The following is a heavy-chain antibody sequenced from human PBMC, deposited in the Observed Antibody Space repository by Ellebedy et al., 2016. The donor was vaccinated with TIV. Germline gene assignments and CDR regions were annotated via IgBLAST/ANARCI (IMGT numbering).Heavy chain of an antibody. CDR3: ARDFSWDGMDV. Sequence: PGGSLRLSCAASGFTVSSNYMSWVRQAPGKGLEWVSVIYSGGSTYYADSVKGRFTISRDNSKNTLYLQMNSLRAEDTAVYYCARDFSWDGMDVWGQGTTVTVSS. J-gene: IGHJ6*02. CDR1: GFTVSSNY. CDR2: IYSGGST. V-gene: IGHV3-53*01. D-gene: IGHD3-16*01.